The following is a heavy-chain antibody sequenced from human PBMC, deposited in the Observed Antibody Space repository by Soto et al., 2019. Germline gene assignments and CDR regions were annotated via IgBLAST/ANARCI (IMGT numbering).Heavy chain of an antibody. V-gene: IGHV1-69*13. CDR3: ARQFDYDSSGYYYAY. J-gene: IGHJ4*01. CDR2: IIPMFGTA. Sequence: SVKVSCKASGGTFSKYSISWVRQAHGQGLDWVGGIIPMFGTANYAQKFQGRVTITADESTSTAYMELTSMRSEDTAVYYCARQFDYDSSGYYYAYWG. D-gene: IGHD3-22*01. CDR1: GGTFSKYS.